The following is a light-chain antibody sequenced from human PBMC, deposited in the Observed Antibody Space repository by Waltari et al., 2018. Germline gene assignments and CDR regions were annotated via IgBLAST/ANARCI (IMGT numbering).Light chain of an antibody. CDR2: KAS. J-gene: IGKJ1*01. CDR3: QTYNSFSPWT. Sequence: DIQMTQSPSTLSASVGDRVTNTCRASQSISTWLAWYQQKPGKAPKLLIYKASNLESGVPSRFSGSGSATEFTLTISSLQPDDFASYYCQTYNSFSPWTFGQGTKVEIK. CDR1: QSISTW. V-gene: IGKV1-5*03.